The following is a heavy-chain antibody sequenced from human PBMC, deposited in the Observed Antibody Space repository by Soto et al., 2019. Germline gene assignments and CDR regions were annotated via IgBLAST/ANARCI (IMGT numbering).Heavy chain of an antibody. D-gene: IGHD3-22*01. CDR2: ISGSGGST. CDR1: GFTFSSYV. CDR3: AKTVDSNGYYIYYFDY. V-gene: IGHV3-23*01. Sequence: GGSLRLSCAASGFTFSSYVMSWVRQAPGKGLEWVLIISGSGGSTNYADSVKGRFTISRDNSKNTLFLQMNRLRAEDTAVYYCAKTVDSNGYYIYYFDYWGQGTLVTVSS. J-gene: IGHJ4*02.